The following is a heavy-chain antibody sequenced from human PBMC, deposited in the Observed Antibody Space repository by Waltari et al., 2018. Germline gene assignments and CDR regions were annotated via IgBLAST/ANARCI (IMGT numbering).Heavy chain of an antibody. CDR2: IIPIFGTA. D-gene: IGHD3-22*01. V-gene: IGHV1-69*14. CDR1: GGTFSSYA. J-gene: IGHJ1*01. Sequence: QVQLVQAGAEVKKPGSSVKGSCKASGGTFSSYAIRWVRQAPGQGLEWMGGIIPIFGTANYAQKFQGRVTITADKSTSTAYMELSSLRSEDTAVYYCARVGYYYDSSGYPYFQHWGQGTLVTVSS. CDR3: ARVGYYYDSSGYPYFQH.